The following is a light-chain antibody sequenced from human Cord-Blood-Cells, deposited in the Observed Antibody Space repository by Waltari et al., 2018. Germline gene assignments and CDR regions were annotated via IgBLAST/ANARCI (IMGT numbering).Light chain of an antibody. CDR3: QQYYSTPLT. V-gene: IGKV4-1*01. CDR2: WAS. Sequence: DIVMTQSPDSLAASLGERATINCKSRPSVLYSSNNKNYLAWYQQKPGQPPKLLIYWASTRESGVPDRFSGSGSGTDFTLTISSLQAEDVAVYYCQQYYSTPLTFGGGTKVEIK. CDR1: PSVLYSSNNKNY. J-gene: IGKJ4*01.